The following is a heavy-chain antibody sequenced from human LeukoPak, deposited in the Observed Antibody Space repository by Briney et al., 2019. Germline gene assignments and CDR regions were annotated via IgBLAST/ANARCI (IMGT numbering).Heavy chain of an antibody. Sequence: SETLSLTCTVSGYSISSGYYWGWIRQPPGKGLEWIGSIYHSGSPYYNPSLKSRVTISVDTSKNHFSLKLSSMTAADTAVYYCARGFTRIPQSSSKGAYFDYWGQGTLVTVSS. CDR3: ARGFTRIPQSSSKGAYFDY. J-gene: IGHJ4*02. D-gene: IGHD6-6*01. CDR2: IYHSGSP. CDR1: GYSISSGYY. V-gene: IGHV4-38-2*02.